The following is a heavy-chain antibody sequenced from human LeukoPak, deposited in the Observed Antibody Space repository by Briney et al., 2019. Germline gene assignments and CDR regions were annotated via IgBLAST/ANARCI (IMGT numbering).Heavy chain of an antibody. J-gene: IGHJ4*02. CDR2: IYHSGST. D-gene: IGHD5-12*01. CDR1: GYSISSGYY. CDR3: ASQKVDIVATIARLYDY. Sequence: SETLSLTCTVSGYSISSGYYWGWIRQPPGKGLEWIGSIYHSGSTYYNPSLKSRVTISVDTSKNQFSLKLSSVTAADTAVYYCASQKVDIVATIARLYDYWGQGTLVTVSS. V-gene: IGHV4-38-2*02.